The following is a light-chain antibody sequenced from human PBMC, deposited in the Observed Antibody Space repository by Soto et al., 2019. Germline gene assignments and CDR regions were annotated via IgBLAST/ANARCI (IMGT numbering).Light chain of an antibody. Sequence: QSALTQPPSASGSPGQSGTISCTGTSSDVGAYNYVSWYQQHPGKAPKLMIYEVSQRPSGVPDRFSGSKSGYTASLTVSGLQAEDEADYYCSSYAGSNNLVFGGGTKVTVL. V-gene: IGLV2-8*01. CDR1: SSDVGAYNY. CDR3: SSYAGSNNLV. J-gene: IGLJ2*01. CDR2: EVS.